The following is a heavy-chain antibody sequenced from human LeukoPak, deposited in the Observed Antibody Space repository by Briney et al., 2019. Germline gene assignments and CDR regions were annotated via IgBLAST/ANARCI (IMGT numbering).Heavy chain of an antibody. CDR2: ISGSGGST. J-gene: IGHJ4*02. V-gene: IGHV3-23*01. CDR3: AKGPYYYDSSGYYDY. D-gene: IGHD3-22*01. CDR1: EFTFSSYA. Sequence: PGGSLRLSCAVSEFTFSSYAMSWVRQAPGKGLEWVSAISGSGGSTYYADSVKGRFTISRDNSKNTLYLQMNSLRAEDTAIYYCAKGPYYYDSSGYYDYWGQGTLVTVSS.